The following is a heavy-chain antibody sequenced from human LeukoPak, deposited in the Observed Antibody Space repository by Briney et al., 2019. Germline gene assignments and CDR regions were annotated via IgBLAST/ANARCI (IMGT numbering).Heavy chain of an antibody. CDR3: ARCSGYYCGDSDY. CDR2: IYYSGST. V-gene: IGHV4-39*02. Sequence: SETLSLTCTVSGGSISSSNYYWGWIRQPPGKGLEWIGSIYYSGSTYYNPSLKSRVTISVDTSKNHFSLKLSSVTAADTAVYYCARCSGYYCGDSDYWGQGTLVTVSS. D-gene: IGHD3-22*01. CDR1: GGSISSSNYY. J-gene: IGHJ4*02.